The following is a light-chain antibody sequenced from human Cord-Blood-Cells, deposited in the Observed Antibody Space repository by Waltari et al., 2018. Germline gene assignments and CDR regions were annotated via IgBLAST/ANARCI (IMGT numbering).Light chain of an antibody. CDR2: VAS. CDR1: QSISSY. J-gene: IGKJ4*01. CDR3: QQSYSTPPGPLT. V-gene: IGKV1-39*01. Sequence: DIQMTQYPSSLSASVVDRVTIHCRGRQSISSYLNWYQQKPGKAPKPLIYVASTLQRGVPARFSGSGSGTDFTLTISSLHPQDFATYYCQQSYSTPPGPLTFGGGTKVEIK.